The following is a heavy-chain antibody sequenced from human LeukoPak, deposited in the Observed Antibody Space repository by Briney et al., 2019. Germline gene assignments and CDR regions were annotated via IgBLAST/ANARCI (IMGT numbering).Heavy chain of an antibody. Sequence: SETLSLTCTVSGGSISSGGYYWSWIRQPPGKGLEWIGYIYHSGSTYYNPSLKSRVTISVDRSKNQFSLKLSSVTAADTAVYYCARGVKSYYGSGSSPFDYWGQGTLVTVSS. CDR3: ARGVKSYYGSGSSPFDY. D-gene: IGHD3-10*01. CDR2: IYHSGST. J-gene: IGHJ4*02. V-gene: IGHV4-30-2*01. CDR1: GGSISSGGYY.